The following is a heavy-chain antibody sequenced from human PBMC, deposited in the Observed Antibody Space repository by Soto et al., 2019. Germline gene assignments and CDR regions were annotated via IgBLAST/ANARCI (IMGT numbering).Heavy chain of an antibody. Sequence: SETLSLTCTVSGGSISSYYWSWIRQPPGKGLEWIGYIYYSGSTNYNPSLKSRVTISVDTSKNQFSLKLSSVTAADTAVYYCARARVDYYDSSGYYYIDYWGQGTLVRVS. V-gene: IGHV4-59*01. CDR2: IYYSGST. D-gene: IGHD3-22*01. J-gene: IGHJ4*02. CDR3: ARARVDYYDSSGYYYIDY. CDR1: GGSISSYY.